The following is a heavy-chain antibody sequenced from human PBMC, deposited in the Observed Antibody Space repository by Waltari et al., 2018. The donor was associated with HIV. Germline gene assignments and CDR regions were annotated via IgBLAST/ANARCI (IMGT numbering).Heavy chain of an antibody. J-gene: IGHJ5*02. D-gene: IGHD3-10*01. V-gene: IGHV4-39*01. CDR1: GGSINSDSYY. CDR3: ARHQGRHDWFDP. CDR2: INSDGTT. Sequence: QLQLQASGPGLVRPSETLSLTCFVSGGSINSDSYYWDWIRQPPGKGLEWIGNINSDGTTYYLSSLKSRVTMSLDTSKNVFSLTLNSVTAADTAVYYCARHQGRHDWFDPWGQGALVTVSS.